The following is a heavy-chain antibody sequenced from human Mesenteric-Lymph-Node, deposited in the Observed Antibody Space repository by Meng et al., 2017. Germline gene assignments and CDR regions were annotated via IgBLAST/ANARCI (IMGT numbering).Heavy chain of an antibody. Sequence: GESLKISCAASGFTFSDYAVGWVRQAPGKGLEWVSSISSSSSYIYYADSVKGRFTISRDNAKNSLYLQMNSLRAEDTAVYYCARAGYCSGGSCYSGRPFDYWGQGTLVTVSS. J-gene: IGHJ4*02. CDR3: ARAGYCSGGSCYSGRPFDY. CDR1: GFTFSDYA. V-gene: IGHV3-21*01. D-gene: IGHD2-15*01. CDR2: ISSSSSYI.